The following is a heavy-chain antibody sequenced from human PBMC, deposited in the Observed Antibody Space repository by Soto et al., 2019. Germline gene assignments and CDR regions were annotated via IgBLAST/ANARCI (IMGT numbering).Heavy chain of an antibody. CDR3: ARPAAMGEGYYYYYYMDV. D-gene: IGHD2-2*01. V-gene: IGHV4-39*01. CDR2: IYYSGST. J-gene: IGHJ6*03. CDR1: GSSISSSSYY. Sequence: PSETLSLTCTVSGSSISSSSYYWGWIRQPPGKGLEWIGSIYYSGSTYYNPSLKSRVTISVDTSKNQFSLKLSSVTAADTAVYYCARPAAMGEGYYYYYYMDVWGKGTTVTVSS.